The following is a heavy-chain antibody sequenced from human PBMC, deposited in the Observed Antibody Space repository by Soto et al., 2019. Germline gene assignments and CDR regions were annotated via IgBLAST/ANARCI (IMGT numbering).Heavy chain of an antibody. CDR1: GFTFSSYA. D-gene: IGHD3-22*01. CDR3: ARGVNYYDSSGPPGA. Sequence: QVQLLESGGGVVQPGRSLRLSCAASGFTFSSYAMQWVRQSPGKGLEWVAVISYDGSNKYYADSVKGRFTICRDNSKNTLYLPMNSLRVADTAVYYCARGVNYYDSSGPPGAWGQGTLVTVSS. CDR2: ISYDGSNK. V-gene: IGHV3-30-3*01. J-gene: IGHJ5*02.